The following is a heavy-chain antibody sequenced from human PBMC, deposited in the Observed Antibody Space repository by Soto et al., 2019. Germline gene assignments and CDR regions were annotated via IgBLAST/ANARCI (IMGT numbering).Heavy chain of an antibody. Sequence: QITLKESGPTLVKPTQPLTLTCTFSGVSLSTSGVAVGWCRRPPGKALEWLALIYWDDDKRYSPSLKSSLTITKDTSKKLLVLTMTNMDQVDTAKYCCAHRRLPRGLDYWGQGTLVTVSS. CDR2: IYWDDDK. CDR3: AHRRLPRGLDY. V-gene: IGHV2-5*02. CDR1: GVSLSTSGVA. D-gene: IGHD3-10*01. J-gene: IGHJ4*02.